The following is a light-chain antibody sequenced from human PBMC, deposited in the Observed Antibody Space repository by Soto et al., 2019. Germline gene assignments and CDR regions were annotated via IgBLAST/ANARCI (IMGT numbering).Light chain of an antibody. CDR3: QQWRSSPLS. J-gene: IGKJ4*01. Sequence: EIGLTQSPGTLSLSPGEGATLSCRASQSVGNSYVAWYQKKPGQAPRLLISGTYRRATGIPDRFRGNGSDTDFTLTITSLEPDDLAVYYCQQWRSSPLSFGARTQVDIK. CDR2: GTY. CDR1: QSVGNSY. V-gene: IGKV3-20*01.